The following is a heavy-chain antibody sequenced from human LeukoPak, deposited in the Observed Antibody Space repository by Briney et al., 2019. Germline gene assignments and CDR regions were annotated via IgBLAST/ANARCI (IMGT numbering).Heavy chain of an antibody. CDR3: ARGFLEWLNNYMDV. Sequence: PLETLSLTCAVYGGSFSGYYWSWIRQPPGKGLEWIGEINHSGSTNYNPSLKSRVTISVDTSKNQFSLKLSSVTAADTAVYYCARGFLEWLNNYMDVWGKGTTVTVSS. V-gene: IGHV4-34*01. J-gene: IGHJ6*03. CDR1: GGSFSGYY. CDR2: INHSGST. D-gene: IGHD3-3*01.